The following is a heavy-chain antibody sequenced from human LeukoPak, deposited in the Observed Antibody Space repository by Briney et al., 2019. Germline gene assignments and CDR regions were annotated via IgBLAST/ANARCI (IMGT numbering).Heavy chain of an antibody. CDR1: GFTFSSYW. Sequence: GGSLRLSCAASGFTFSSYWMTWVRKAPGKGLEWVANIKQDGSERNYVDSVKGRFTISRDNAKNSLYLQMNTLRDEDTAVYYCATGAGCGYWGQGTLVTVSS. J-gene: IGHJ4*02. CDR2: IKQDGSER. CDR3: ATGAGCGY. V-gene: IGHV3-7*03. D-gene: IGHD6-19*01.